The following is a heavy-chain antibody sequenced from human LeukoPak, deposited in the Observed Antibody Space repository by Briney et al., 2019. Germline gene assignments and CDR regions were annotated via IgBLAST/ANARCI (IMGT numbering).Heavy chain of an antibody. Sequence: GESLKISCKDSGHSFTSYWIGWVRQMPGKGLEWMGIIYPGDSDTRYSPSFQGQVTISADKSISTAYLQWSSLKASDTAKYYCARAKAYSSSRYYFDYWGQGTLVTVSS. J-gene: IGHJ4*02. V-gene: IGHV5-51*01. CDR3: ARAKAYSSSRYYFDY. D-gene: IGHD6-13*01. CDR2: IYPGDSDT. CDR1: GHSFTSYW.